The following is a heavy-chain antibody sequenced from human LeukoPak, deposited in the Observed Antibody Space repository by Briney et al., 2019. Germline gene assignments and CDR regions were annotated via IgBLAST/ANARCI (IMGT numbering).Heavy chain of an antibody. CDR3: ARGPGPADDGGGYCFDY. D-gene: IGHD3-22*01. V-gene: IGHV1-46*01. Sequence: ASVTVSCKASGYTFTSYYLYWVRQAPGQGLEWMGVINPSGGSTTSAQKFQGRVTMTRDTSTSTVYMELRSLRSEDTAVYYCARGPGPADDGGGYCFDYWGQGTMDTVSS. CDR1: GYTFTSYY. CDR2: INPSGGST. J-gene: IGHJ4*02.